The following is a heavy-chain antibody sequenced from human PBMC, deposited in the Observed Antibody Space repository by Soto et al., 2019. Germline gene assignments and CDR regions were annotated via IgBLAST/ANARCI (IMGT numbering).Heavy chain of an antibody. J-gene: IGHJ2*01. CDR1: GGSFSRYY. Sequence: PSETLSLTCAVYGGSFSRYYWSWIRQPPGKGLEWIGEINHSGSTNYNPSLKSRVTISVDTSKNQFSLKLSSVTAADTAVYYCARRDCRSTSCYTTSFWYFDLWGRGTLVTVSS. CDR2: INHSGST. V-gene: IGHV4-34*01. CDR3: ARRDCRSTSCYTTSFWYFDL. D-gene: IGHD2-2*02.